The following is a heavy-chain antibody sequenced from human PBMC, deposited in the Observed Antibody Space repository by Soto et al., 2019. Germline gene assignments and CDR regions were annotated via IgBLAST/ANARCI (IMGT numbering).Heavy chain of an antibody. CDR2: ISYDGSNQ. CDR1: GFTFNIYG. J-gene: IGHJ4*02. Sequence: VKLVESGGGVVQPGGSLRLSCAASGFTFNIYGMHWVRQAPDKGLEWVALISYDGSNQYYADSVKGRFTISRDNSKNTLFLQMNSLRADDTALYYCAKDQASGQGSFDSWGQGTLVTVSS. CDR3: AKDQASGQGSFDS. V-gene: IGHV3-30*18.